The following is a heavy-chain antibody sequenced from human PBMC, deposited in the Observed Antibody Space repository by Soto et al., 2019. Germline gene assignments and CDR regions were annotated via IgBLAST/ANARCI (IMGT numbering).Heavy chain of an antibody. V-gene: IGHV4-39*01. CDR3: ARSPLWFGESRFGY. CDR2: ICYSGST. CDR1: GGSISSSSYY. J-gene: IGHJ4*02. Sequence: PSETLSLTCTVSGGSISSSSYYWGWIRQPPGKGLEWIGSICYSGSTYYNPSLKSRVTISVDTSKNQFSLKLSSVTAADTAVYYCARSPLWFGESRFGYWGQGTLVTVSS. D-gene: IGHD3-10*01.